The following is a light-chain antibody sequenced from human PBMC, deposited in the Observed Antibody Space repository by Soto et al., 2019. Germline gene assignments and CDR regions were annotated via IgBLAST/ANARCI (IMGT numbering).Light chain of an antibody. CDR1: SSDVGGYNY. J-gene: IGLJ1*01. CDR2: DVS. Sequence: QSALTQPASVSGSPGQSITISCTGTSSDVGGYNYVSWYQQHPGKAPKLMIYDVSNRPSGVSNRFSGSMSGNTASLTISGLQAEDEADYYCSSYTSSSTDVFGTGTKLTVL. CDR3: SSYTSSSTDV. V-gene: IGLV2-14*01.